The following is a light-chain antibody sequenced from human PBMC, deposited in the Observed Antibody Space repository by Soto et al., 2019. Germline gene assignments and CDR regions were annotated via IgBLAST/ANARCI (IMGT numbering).Light chain of an antibody. Sequence: QSLLTQPPSVSGAPGQTVTISCTGTSSNIGAGSDVHWYQQLPGAAPKLLIYINKNRPSGVPDRFSGSKSGPSASLAITGLQAEDEADYYCQTYGISLSGSYVFGTGTKVTVL. CDR2: INK. CDR3: QTYGISLSGSYV. CDR1: SSNIGAGSD. V-gene: IGLV1-40*01. J-gene: IGLJ1*01.